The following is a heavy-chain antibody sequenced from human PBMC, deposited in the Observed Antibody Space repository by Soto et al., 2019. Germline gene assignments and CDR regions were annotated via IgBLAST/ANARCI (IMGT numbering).Heavy chain of an antibody. CDR1: GYTFTNYW. V-gene: IGHV5-51*01. J-gene: IGHJ6*02. CDR3: AASIFYYGMDV. CDR2: IYPGDSDA. Sequence: GESLKISCKGFGYTFTNYWIGWVRQMPGKGPEWMGIIYPGDSDAKYNPSFQGQVTISADKSITTTYLQWSSLKASDTAIYYCAASIFYYGMDVWGQGTTVTVSS.